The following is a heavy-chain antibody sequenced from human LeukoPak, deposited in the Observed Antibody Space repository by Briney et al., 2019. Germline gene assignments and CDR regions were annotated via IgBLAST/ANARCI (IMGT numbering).Heavy chain of an antibody. CDR3: ARGGSGSYYRNNNWFDP. D-gene: IGHD3-10*01. CDR2: IYYSGST. J-gene: IGHJ5*02. V-gene: IGHV4-31*03. Sequence: SETLSLTCTVSGGSISSGGYYWSWIRQHPGKGLEWIGYIYYSGSTYYNPSLKSRVTISVDTSKNQFSLKLSSVTAADTAVYYCARGGSGSYYRNNNWFDPWGQGTLVTVSS. CDR1: GGSISSGGYY.